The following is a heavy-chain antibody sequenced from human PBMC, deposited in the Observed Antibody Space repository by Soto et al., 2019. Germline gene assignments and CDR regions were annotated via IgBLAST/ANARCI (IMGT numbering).Heavy chain of an antibody. D-gene: IGHD5-12*01. J-gene: IGHJ5*02. CDR1: GITFSTDA. V-gene: IGHV1-3*01. CDR2: INAGNGNT. CDR3: ARAISGYVT. Sequence: ASVKVACKSSGITFSTDAVHWVRQAPGQRLEWMGWINAGNGNTRYSQKFQGRVTLTRDTSASTAYMDLSSLRSEDTAIYYCARAISGYVTWGQGTLVTVSS.